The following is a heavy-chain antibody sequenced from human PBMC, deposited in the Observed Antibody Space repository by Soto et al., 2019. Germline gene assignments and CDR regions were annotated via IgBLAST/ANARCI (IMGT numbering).Heavy chain of an antibody. CDR1: GFSLITNGVC. CDR3: AHSHSSGWYSFPYFDY. D-gene: IGHD6-19*01. CDR2: IYWDDDK. Sequence: SFPTLGNPTQTLTLTCTFSGFSLITNGVCVGCILQPPGKALEWLALIYWDDDKRYSPSLKSRLTITKDTSKSQVVLTMTNMDPVDTATFYCAHSHSSGWYSFPYFDYWGQGTLVTVSS. J-gene: IGHJ4*02. V-gene: IGHV2-5*02.